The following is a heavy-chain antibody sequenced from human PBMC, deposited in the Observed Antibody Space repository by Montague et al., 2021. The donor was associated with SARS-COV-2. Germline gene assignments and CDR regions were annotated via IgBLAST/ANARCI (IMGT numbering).Heavy chain of an antibody. Sequence: LRLSCAASGFIFSDYYMSWIRQAPGKGLEWISYISSRSSYTKYADSVKGRFTISRDNAKNSLYMQMNSLRAEDTAVYYCARVLGGDYPDYWGQGTLATVSS. V-gene: IGHV3-11*06. D-gene: IGHD3-16*01. CDR3: ARVLGGDYPDY. CDR1: GFIFSDYY. CDR2: ISSRSSYT. J-gene: IGHJ4*02.